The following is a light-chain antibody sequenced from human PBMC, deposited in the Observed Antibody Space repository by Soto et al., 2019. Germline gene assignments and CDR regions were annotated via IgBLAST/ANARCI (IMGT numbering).Light chain of an antibody. V-gene: IGKV3-15*01. Sequence: EIVMTQSPATLSVSPGERATLSCRASQSVSSNLAWYQQKPGLAPRLLMFAVSTRAAGIPGRFSGSGSGTEFTLTISSLQSEDFAVIYCQQYSNWPRTFGQGSKVDIK. CDR1: QSVSSN. J-gene: IGKJ1*01. CDR2: AVS. CDR3: QQYSNWPRT.